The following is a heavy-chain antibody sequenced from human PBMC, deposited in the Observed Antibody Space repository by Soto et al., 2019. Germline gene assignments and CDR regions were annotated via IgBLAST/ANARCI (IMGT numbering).Heavy chain of an antibody. J-gene: IGHJ6*02. CDR1: GFTFTTHW. CDR3: VRGTVDWRGMDV. Sequence: EVQLVESGGGLVQPGGSLRLSCAASGFTFTTHWMHWVRQISGKGLVWVGRVSENGRNTDYDDSVKGRCTISRDNAKNTVYVQMSSLSAEDTAVYYCVRGTVDWRGMDVWGQGTTVTV. D-gene: IGHD3-9*01. CDR2: VSENGRNT. V-gene: IGHV3-74*01.